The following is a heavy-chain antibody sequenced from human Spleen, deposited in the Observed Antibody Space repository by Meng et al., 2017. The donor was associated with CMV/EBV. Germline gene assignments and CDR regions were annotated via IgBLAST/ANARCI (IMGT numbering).Heavy chain of an antibody. J-gene: IGHJ4*02. CDR1: GFTFDDYG. V-gene: IGHV3-48*04. D-gene: IGHD1-7*01. CDR3: ARSFTGTSY. CDR2: ISSSSSTI. Sequence: GESLKISCAASGFTFDDYGMSWVRQAPGKGLEWVSYISSSSSTIYYADSVKGRFTISRDNAKNSLYLQMNSLRAEDTAVYYCARSFTGTSYWGQGTLVTVSS.